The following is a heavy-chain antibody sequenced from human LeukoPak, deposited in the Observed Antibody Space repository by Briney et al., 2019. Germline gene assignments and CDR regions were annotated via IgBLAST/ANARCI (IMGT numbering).Heavy chain of an antibody. CDR3: AKADYGDPPGAFDI. J-gene: IGHJ3*02. Sequence: GRSLRLSCAASGFTFSSYGMHWVRQAPGKGLEWVAVIWSDGSNKYDADSVKGRFTISRDNSKNTLYLQMNSLRAEDTAVYYCAKADYGDPPGAFDIWGQGTMVTVSS. D-gene: IGHD4-17*01. CDR2: IWSDGSNK. CDR1: GFTFSSYG. V-gene: IGHV3-33*06.